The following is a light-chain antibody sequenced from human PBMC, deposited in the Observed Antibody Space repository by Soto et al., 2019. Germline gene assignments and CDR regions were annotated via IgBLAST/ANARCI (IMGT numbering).Light chain of an antibody. CDR1: QTVSGNS. V-gene: IGKV3-20*01. CDR3: QLYGSSPKT. J-gene: IGKJ1*01. CDR2: GAS. Sequence: EVVMTQSPAILSVSPGERASLSCRATQTVSGNSLAWYQQKPGQAPKLLIHGASTRATGIPDRFSGSGSGTDFTLSISRLEPEDFAVYYCQLYGSSPKTFGQGTKVDIK.